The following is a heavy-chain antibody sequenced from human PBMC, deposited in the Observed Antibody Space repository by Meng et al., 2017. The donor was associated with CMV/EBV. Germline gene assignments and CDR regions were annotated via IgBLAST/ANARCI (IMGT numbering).Heavy chain of an antibody. CDR3: ARGGSGWYYFDY. V-gene: IGHV3-53*01. Sequence: GGSLRLSCAASGFTVSSNNMSWVRQAPGKGLECVSVSYSGGSTYYADSVKGRFTISRDNSKNTLYLQMNSLTAEDTAVYYCARGGSGWYYFDYWGQGTLVTVSS. CDR2: SYSGGST. CDR1: GFTVSSNN. D-gene: IGHD6-19*01. J-gene: IGHJ4*02.